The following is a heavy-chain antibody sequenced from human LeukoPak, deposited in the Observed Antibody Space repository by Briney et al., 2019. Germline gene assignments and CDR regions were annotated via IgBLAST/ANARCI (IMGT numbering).Heavy chain of an antibody. V-gene: IGHV3-30-3*01. CDR1: GFTFSSYA. J-gene: IGHJ4*02. CDR3: ARFSRLAVAFAY. CDR2: ISYDGSNK. Sequence: GRSLRLCCAASGFTFSSYAMHWVRQAPGKGLEWVAVISYDGSNKYYADSVKGRFTISRDNSKNTLYLQMNSLRAEDTAVYYCARFSRLAVAFAYWGQGTLVTVSS. D-gene: IGHD6-19*01.